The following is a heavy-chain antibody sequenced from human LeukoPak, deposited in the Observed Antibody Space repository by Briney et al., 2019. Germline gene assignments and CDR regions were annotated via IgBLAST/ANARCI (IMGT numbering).Heavy chain of an antibody. CDR2: ISYDGSNK. J-gene: IGHJ4*02. CDR3: VRNGGHFDF. CDR1: GFTFSSYG. Sequence: PGGSLRLSCAASGFTFSSYGMHWVRQPPGKGLEWVAVISYDGSNKYYADSVKGRFTISRDNAKNSLYLQMDTLRAEDTAVYYCVRNGGHFDFWGQGTLVTVSS. D-gene: IGHD2-15*01. V-gene: IGHV3-30*03.